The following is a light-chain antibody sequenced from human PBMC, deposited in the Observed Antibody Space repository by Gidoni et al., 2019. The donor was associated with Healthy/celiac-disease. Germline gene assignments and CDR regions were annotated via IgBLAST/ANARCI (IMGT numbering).Light chain of an antibody. J-gene: IGKJ4*01. Sequence: EILLTPSPGALSLSPGERATRSCRASQSVSSSYLAWYQQTPGPAPRLLIYGASSRATGIPDMCSGSASGTDFPITISRLEHEDSAVYYCQQYGSSPKLTFGGGTKVEIK. CDR1: QSVSSSY. CDR3: QQYGSSPKLT. CDR2: GAS. V-gene: IGKV3-20*01.